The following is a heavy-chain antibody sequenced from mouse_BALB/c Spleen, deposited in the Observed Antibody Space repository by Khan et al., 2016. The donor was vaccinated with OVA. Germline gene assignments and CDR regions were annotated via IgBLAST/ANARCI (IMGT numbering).Heavy chain of an antibody. CDR2: ISYSGVT. V-gene: IGHV3-2*02. CDR3: ARGNDYGYYFDY. CDR1: GYSITSGYA. Sequence: EVQLQESGPGLVKPSQSLSLTCTVTGYSITSGYAWNWIRQFPGNKLEWMGYISYSGVTSYTPSLKSRISITRDTSKNQFFLQLNSVTTEDTATYDCARGNDYGYYFDYWGQGTTLTVSS. D-gene: IGHD1-1*01. J-gene: IGHJ2*01.